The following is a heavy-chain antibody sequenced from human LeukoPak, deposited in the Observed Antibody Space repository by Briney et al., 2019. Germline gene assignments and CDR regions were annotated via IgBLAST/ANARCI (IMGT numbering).Heavy chain of an antibody. Sequence: PGGSLRLSCAASGFTFSSYEMNWVRQAPGKGLEWVSYISSSGSTIYYADSVKGRFTISRDNAKNSLYLQMNSLRAEDTAVYYCAKESSSSSWYDTRSYYMDVWGKGTTVTISS. V-gene: IGHV3-48*03. CDR2: ISSSGSTI. CDR1: GFTFSSYE. J-gene: IGHJ6*03. CDR3: AKESSSSSWYDTRSYYMDV. D-gene: IGHD6-13*01.